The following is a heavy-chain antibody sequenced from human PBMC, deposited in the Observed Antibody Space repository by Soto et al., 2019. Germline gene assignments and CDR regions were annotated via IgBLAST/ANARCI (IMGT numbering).Heavy chain of an antibody. CDR2: IYYSGST. J-gene: IGHJ4*02. V-gene: IGHV4-31*03. CDR1: GGSISSGGYY. D-gene: IGHD3-3*01. CDR3: ARDIIWSGPDY. Sequence: PSETLSLTCTVSGGSISSGGYYWSWIRQHPGKGLEWIGYIYYSGSTYYNPSLKSRVTISVDTSKNQFSLKLSSVTAADTAVYYCARDIIWSGPDYWGQGTLVTVSS.